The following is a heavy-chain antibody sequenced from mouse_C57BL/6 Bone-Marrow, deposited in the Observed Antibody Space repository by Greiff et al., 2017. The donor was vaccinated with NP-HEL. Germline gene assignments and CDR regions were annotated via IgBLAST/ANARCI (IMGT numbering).Heavy chain of an antibody. Sequence: QVQLQQSGAELARPGASVKLSCKASGYTFTSYGISWVKQRTGQGLEWIGEIYPRSGNTSYNEKFKGKATLTADKSSSTAYMELRSLTSEDSAVYFCARLGGGYYYGSSYPFAYWGQGTLVTVSA. CDR3: ARLGGGYYYGSSYPFAY. D-gene: IGHD1-1*01. CDR2: IYPRSGNT. CDR1: GYTFTSYG. V-gene: IGHV1-81*01. J-gene: IGHJ3*01.